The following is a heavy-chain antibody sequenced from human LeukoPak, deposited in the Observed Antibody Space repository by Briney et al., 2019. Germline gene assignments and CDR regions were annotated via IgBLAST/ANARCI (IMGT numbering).Heavy chain of an antibody. CDR2: INPNSCGT. CDR1: GYTFTAYY. J-gene: IGHJ4*02. Sequence: GASVKVSCKASGYTFTAYYLYWVRQAPGQGLEWMGRINPNSCGTDYAQKFQGRVTMTRDTSISTAYMELSSLRSDDTAVYYCAIGMAAAGTFEYWGQGTLVTVSS. CDR3: AIGMAAAGTFEY. D-gene: IGHD6-13*01. V-gene: IGHV1-2*06.